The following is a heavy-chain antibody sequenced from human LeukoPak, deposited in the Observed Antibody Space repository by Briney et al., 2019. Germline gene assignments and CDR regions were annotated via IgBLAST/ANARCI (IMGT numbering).Heavy chain of an antibody. CDR1: GGTLISYA. Sequence: GASVKVSCKASGGTLISYAISWVRQAPGQGLEWMGRIIPILGIANYAQKFQGRVTITAGKSTSTAYMELSSLRSEDTAVYYCARDESGYSGYDPTPFDYWGQGTLVTVSS. V-gene: IGHV1-69*04. J-gene: IGHJ4*02. D-gene: IGHD5-12*01. CDR3: ARDESGYSGYDPTPFDY. CDR2: IIPILGIA.